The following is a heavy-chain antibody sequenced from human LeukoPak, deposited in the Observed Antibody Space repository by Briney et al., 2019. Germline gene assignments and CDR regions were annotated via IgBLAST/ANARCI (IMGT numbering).Heavy chain of an antibody. Sequence: PSETLSLTCTVSGGSISSHYWSWIRQPPGKGLEWIEYIYYSGSTNYNPSLKSRVTISVDTSKNQFSLKLSSVTAADTAVYYCTKDSFGAVRDSWGRGILVTVSS. CDR2: IYYSGST. CDR1: GGSISSHY. V-gene: IGHV4-59*11. J-gene: IGHJ5*02. CDR3: TKDSFGAVRDS. D-gene: IGHD1-26*01.